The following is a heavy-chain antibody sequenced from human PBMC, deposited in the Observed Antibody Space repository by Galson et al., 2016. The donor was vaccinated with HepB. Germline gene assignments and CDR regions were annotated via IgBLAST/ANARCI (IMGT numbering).Heavy chain of an antibody. D-gene: IGHD3-10*01. CDR2: ISSTSSTI. CDR1: GFTFSSYT. CDR3: ARALFGWGSYWFRDF. Sequence: SLRLSCAASGFTFSSYTMNWVRQAPGKGLEWVSYISSTSSTIYYADSVKGRFTISRDNAKNSLYLQMNSLRDEDTAVFYCARALFGWGSYWFRDFWGQGTTSTV. V-gene: IGHV3-48*02. J-gene: IGHJ6*02.